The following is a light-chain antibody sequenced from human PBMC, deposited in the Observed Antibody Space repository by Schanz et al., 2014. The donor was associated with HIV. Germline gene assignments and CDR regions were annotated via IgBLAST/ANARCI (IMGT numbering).Light chain of an antibody. J-gene: IGLJ3*02. CDR2: DVN. CDR1: SSDIGGYDY. Sequence: QSVLTQPASVSGSPGQSITISCSGDSSDIGGYDYVSWFQQHPGKAPKLIIYDVNNRPSGVSFRFSGSKSANTASLTISGLQSEDEGDYYCGSYISGNTWVFGGGTKLTVL. V-gene: IGLV2-14*03. CDR3: GSYISGNTWV.